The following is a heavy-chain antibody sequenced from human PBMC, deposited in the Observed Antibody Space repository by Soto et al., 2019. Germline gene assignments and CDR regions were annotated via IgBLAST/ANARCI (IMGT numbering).Heavy chain of an antibody. V-gene: IGHV1-18*01. CDR3: ARDAAAGLNDY. D-gene: IGHD6-13*01. CDR1: GDSFTSYG. Sequence: ASVKLSCKACGDSFTSYGISWVRQAPGQGLEWMGWISAYNGNTKYVQKFQGRVTMTTDTSTSTAYMELRSLRSDDTAVYYCARDAAAGLNDYWGQGTLVTVSS. J-gene: IGHJ4*02. CDR2: ISAYNGNT.